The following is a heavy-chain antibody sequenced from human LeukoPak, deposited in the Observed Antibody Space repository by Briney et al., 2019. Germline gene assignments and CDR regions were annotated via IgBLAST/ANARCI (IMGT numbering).Heavy chain of an antibody. CDR2: IYYSGST. V-gene: IGHV4-39*01. J-gene: IGHJ4*02. D-gene: IGHD2-21*02. CDR3: ARLRGGVTHYFDY. CDR1: GGSISSSSYY. Sequence: SETLSLTCTVSGGSISSSSYYWGWIRQPPGKGLEWIGSIYYSGSTYYNPSLKSRVTISVDTSKNQFSLRLSSVTAADTAVYYCARLRGGVTHYFDYWGQGTLATVSS.